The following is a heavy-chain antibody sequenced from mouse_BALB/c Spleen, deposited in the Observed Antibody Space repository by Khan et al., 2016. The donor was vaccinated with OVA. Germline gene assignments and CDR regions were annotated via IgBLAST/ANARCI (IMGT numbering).Heavy chain of an antibody. Sequence: VQLQESGAELAKPGASVKMSCTASGYTFTSYWMHWIKLRPGQGLEWIGYINPTSGYTDYNQKFKDKATLTADKSSSTAYMQLSSLTSDDSAVYYCARDRIDYWGQGTALTVSS. J-gene: IGHJ2*01. CDR3: ARDRIDY. CDR2: INPTSGYT. V-gene: IGHV1-7*01. CDR1: GYTFTSYW.